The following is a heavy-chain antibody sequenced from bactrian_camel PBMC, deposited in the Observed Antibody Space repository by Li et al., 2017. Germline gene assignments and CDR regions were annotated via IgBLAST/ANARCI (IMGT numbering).Heavy chain of an antibody. Sequence: HVQLVESGGGSVQAGGSLTLSCVASQYPGSDYSMAWFRQAPGKEREGVAAIYGAGSPIYANSVKGRFSLSRDTAKRTLNLQMNSLKPEDTAMCYCADLKSGTVVAGRTRCGDFGYWGQGTQVTVS. V-gene: IGHV3S26*01. CDR1: QYPGSDYS. CDR3: ADLKSGTVVAGRTRCGDFGY. CDR2: IYGAGSP. J-gene: IGHJ6*01. D-gene: IGHD6*01.